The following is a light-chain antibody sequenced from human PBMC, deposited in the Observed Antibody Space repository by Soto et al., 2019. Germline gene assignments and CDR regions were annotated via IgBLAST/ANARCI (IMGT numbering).Light chain of an antibody. CDR3: QQYWHWPRT. V-gene: IGKV3-15*01. CDR1: QSVSSN. CDR2: AAS. J-gene: IGKJ1*01. Sequence: EIVFTQSPGTLSVSPGERATLSCRASQSVSSNLAWFQHKPGQAPRLLIFAASTRASGVPARFSGSGSGTDFILTITSLQSEDFAVYYCQQYWHWPRTFGQGTKVDIK.